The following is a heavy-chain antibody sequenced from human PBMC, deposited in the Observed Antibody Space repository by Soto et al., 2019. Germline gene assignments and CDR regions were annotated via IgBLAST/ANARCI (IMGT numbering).Heavy chain of an antibody. CDR1: GFTFSTYS. CDR3: AREGINNYNEYYFDS. J-gene: IGHJ4*02. Sequence: GGSLRLSCAASGFTFSTYSMNWVRQAPGKGLEWVSSISGSGNYTHYADFLRGRFTTSRDNAKTSLYLQMNSLRAEDTAVYYCAREGINNYNEYYFDSWGQGTVVTVSS. CDR2: ISGSGNYT. D-gene: IGHD4-4*01. V-gene: IGHV3-21*01.